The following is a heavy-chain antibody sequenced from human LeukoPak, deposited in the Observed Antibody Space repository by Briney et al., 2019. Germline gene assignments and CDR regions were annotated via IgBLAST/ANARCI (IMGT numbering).Heavy chain of an antibody. CDR1: GYTFTSYY. Sequence: ASVKVSCKASGYTFTSYYMHWVRQAPGQGLEWMGIINPSGGSTSYAQKFQGRVTMTRDTSTSTAYMELRSLRSDDTAVYYCARGAYYDSSGYYYVLYYWGQGTLVTVSS. J-gene: IGHJ4*02. CDR2: INPSGGST. D-gene: IGHD3-22*01. CDR3: ARGAYYDSSGYYYVLYY. V-gene: IGHV1-46*01.